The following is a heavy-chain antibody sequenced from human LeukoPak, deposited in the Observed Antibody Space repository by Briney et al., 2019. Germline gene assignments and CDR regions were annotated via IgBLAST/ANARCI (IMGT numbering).Heavy chain of an antibody. CDR2: IYTSGST. CDR1: GGSISSYY. Sequence: PSETLSLTCTVSGGSISSYYWSWIRQPAGKGLEWIGRIYTSGSTNYNPSLKSRVIISLDTSKNQLSLNLRSVTAADTAVYYCARDPMIVGREAFDIWGQGTMVIVSS. CDR3: ARDPMIVGREAFDI. D-gene: IGHD3-22*01. J-gene: IGHJ3*02. V-gene: IGHV4-4*07.